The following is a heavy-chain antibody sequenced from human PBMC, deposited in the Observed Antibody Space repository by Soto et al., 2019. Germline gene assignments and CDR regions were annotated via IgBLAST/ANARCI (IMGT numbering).Heavy chain of an antibody. J-gene: IGHJ4*02. CDR1: GFSFSSYA. CDR2: ISGSGGRT. Sequence: GGSLRLSCAASGFSFSSYAMSWVRQAPGKGLEWVSNISGSGGRTYYANSGKGRFTIPRDNSKNTLYLEMNSLRAEDTAVYYCAKDRLGVQWLGASDYWGQGTLVTVSS. D-gene: IGHD6-19*01. V-gene: IGHV3-23*01. CDR3: AKDRLGVQWLGASDY.